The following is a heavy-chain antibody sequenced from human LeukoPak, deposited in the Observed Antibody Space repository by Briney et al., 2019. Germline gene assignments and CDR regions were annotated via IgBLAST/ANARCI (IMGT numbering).Heavy chain of an antibody. CDR2: IYYSGST. CDR3: ARGNNYYGSGSYYNFDY. CDR1: GGSISSYY. D-gene: IGHD3-10*01. J-gene: IGHJ4*02. V-gene: IGHV4-59*08. Sequence: SETLSLTCTVSGGSISSYYWSWIRQPPGKGLEWIGYIYYSGSTNYNPSLKSRVTISVDTSKNQFSLKLSSVTAADTAVYYCARGNNYYGSGSYYNFDYWGQGTLVTVPS.